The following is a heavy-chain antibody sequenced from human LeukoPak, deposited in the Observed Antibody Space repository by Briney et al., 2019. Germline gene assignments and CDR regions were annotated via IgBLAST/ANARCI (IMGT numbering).Heavy chain of an antibody. CDR3: ARASGPFDY. V-gene: IGHV3-33*01. J-gene: IGHJ4*02. D-gene: IGHD3-10*01. Sequence: PGGSLRLSCAASGFTFSTYGMHRVRQAPGKGLEWVAVIWYDGSNKYYADSVQGRFTISRDNSKNTLYLQMNSLRAEDTAVYSCARASGPFDYWGQGTLVIVSS. CDR2: IWYDGSNK. CDR1: GFTFSTYG.